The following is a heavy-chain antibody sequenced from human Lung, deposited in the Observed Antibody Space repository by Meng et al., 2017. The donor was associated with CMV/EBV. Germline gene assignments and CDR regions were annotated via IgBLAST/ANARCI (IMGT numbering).Heavy chain of an antibody. CDR1: GYTFTNYG. V-gene: IGHV1-18*01. CDR2: INAYNGDT. CDR3: ARVEVGITSGDY. J-gene: IGHJ4*02. D-gene: IGHD1-26*01. Sequence: QAKLVQSGEGVKKPGAQVKASCKASGYTFTNYGITWVRQAPGQGLEWMGWINAYNGDTNYAQTLQGRVTMTTDTSTSTAYMELRSLRSDDTAVYYCARVEVGITSGDYWGQGTLVTVSS.